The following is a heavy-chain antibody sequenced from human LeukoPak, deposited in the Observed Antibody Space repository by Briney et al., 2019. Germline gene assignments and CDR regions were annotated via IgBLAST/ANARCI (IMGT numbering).Heavy chain of an antibody. V-gene: IGHV1-2*02. CDR1: GYTFTGYY. CDR2: INPNSGGT. CDR3: ARGREWLRQISDY. Sequence: GASVKVSCKASGYTFTGYYMHWVRQAPGQGLEWMGWINPNSGGTNYAQKFQGRVTMTRDTPISTAYMELSRLRSDDTAVYYCARGREWLRQISDYWGQGTLVTVSS. D-gene: IGHD5-12*01. J-gene: IGHJ4*02.